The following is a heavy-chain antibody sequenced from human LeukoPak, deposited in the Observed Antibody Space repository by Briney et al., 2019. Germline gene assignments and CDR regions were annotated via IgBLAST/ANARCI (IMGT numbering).Heavy chain of an antibody. D-gene: IGHD7-27*01. CDR1: GFTFSDYY. CDR2: ISSSGSTI. Sequence: GGSLRLSCAASGFTFSDYYMSWIRQAPGKGLEWVSYISSSGSTIYYADSVKGRFTTSSDNAKNSLYLQMNSLRAEDTAVYYCARHPPGDYYYYYGMDVWGQGTTVTVSS. V-gene: IGHV3-11*01. J-gene: IGHJ6*02. CDR3: ARHPPGDYYYYYGMDV.